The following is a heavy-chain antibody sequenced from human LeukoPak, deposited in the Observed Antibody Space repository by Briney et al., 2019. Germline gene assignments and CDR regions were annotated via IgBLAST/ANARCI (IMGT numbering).Heavy chain of an antibody. V-gene: IGHV1-2*06. CDR3: ARDRTTGTGSWFDP. D-gene: IGHD1-1*01. CDR2: INPNSGGT. Sequence: ASATVSCKASGYTFTGYYLHWVRQAPGQGLEWMGRINPNSGGTNYAQKFQDRVTMTRDTSISTAYMELGRLRSDDTAVYYCARDRTTGTGSWFDPWGQGTLVTVSS. CDR1: GYTFTGYY. J-gene: IGHJ5*02.